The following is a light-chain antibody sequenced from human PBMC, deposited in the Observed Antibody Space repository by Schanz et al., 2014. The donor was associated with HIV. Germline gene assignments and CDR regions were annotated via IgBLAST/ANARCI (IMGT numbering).Light chain of an antibody. J-gene: IGKJ1*01. Sequence: EIVMTQSPATLSVSPGERATLSCRAGQSVNNYLAWYQQKPGQAPRLLIYDTSTRATGIPDRFSGSGSGTDFILTISRLEPEDIAVYYCQHYGASPRTFGQGTKVEL. CDR1: QSVNNY. V-gene: IGKV3D-15*01. CDR2: DTS. CDR3: QHYGASPRT.